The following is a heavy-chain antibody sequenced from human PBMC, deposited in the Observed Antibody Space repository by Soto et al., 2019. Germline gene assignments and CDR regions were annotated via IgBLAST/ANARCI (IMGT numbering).Heavy chain of an antibody. CDR1: GYSFSSYW. CDR3: AISGGGQKQQPPKYYYGMDV. CDR2: VYPGDSDT. Sequence: PGESLKISCKGSGYSFSSYWIGWVRQMPGKGLELMGIVYPGDSDTRYNPSFQGQVTISADNSISTAYLQWSSLKASDTAMYYCAISGGGQKQQPPKYYYGMDVWGQGTTVTVSS. J-gene: IGHJ6*02. V-gene: IGHV5-51*01. D-gene: IGHD6-13*01.